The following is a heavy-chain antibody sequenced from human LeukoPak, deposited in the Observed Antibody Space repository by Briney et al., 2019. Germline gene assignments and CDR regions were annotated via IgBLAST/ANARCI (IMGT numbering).Heavy chain of an antibody. Sequence: SVKVSCKASRGTFSSYAISWVRQAPGQGLEWMGGIIPIFGTANYAQKFQGRVTITADESTSTAYMELSSLRSEDTAVYYCASHSGSYYGFFDYWGQGTLVTVSS. CDR3: ASHSGSYYGFFDY. V-gene: IGHV1-69*13. CDR1: RGTFSSYA. J-gene: IGHJ4*02. D-gene: IGHD1-26*01. CDR2: IIPIFGTA.